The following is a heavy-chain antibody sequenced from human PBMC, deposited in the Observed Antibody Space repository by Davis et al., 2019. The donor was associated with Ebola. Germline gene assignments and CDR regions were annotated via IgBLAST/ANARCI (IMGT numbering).Heavy chain of an antibody. CDR3: AKDGSSSTSLVIEDYYYYYGMDV. D-gene: IGHD2-2*01. CDR1: GFTFSRYA. CDR2: ISGSGGST. V-gene: IGHV3-23*01. J-gene: IGHJ6*02. Sequence: GESLKISCAASGFTFSRYAMSWVRQAPGTGLESVSAISGSGGSTYYADSVKGRFTISRDNSKNTLYLQMNNLRAEDTAVYYCAKDGSSSTSLVIEDYYYYYGMDVWGQGTTVTVSS.